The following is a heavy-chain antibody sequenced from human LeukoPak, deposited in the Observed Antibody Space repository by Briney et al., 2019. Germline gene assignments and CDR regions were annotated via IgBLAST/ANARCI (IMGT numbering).Heavy chain of an antibody. CDR2: IIDTGTYV. J-gene: IGHJ4*02. CDR3: ASPSRTGRTYYFHY. CDR1: GFTFSTYT. D-gene: IGHD1-1*01. V-gene: IGHV3-21*01. Sequence: GGSLRLSCAASGFTFSTYTMNWVRQAPGKGLEWVSSIIDTGTYVYYADSVKGRFTISRDNAKNSLYLQMNSLRAEDTAVYYCASPSRTGRTYYFHYWGQGTLVTVSS.